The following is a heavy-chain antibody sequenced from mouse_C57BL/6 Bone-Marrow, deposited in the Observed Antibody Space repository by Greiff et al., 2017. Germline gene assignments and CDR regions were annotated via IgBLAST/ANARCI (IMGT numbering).Heavy chain of an antibody. J-gene: IGHJ3*01. CDR2: IDPSDSYT. CDR3: ARPLDSSGYVWFAY. CDR1: GYTFTSYW. D-gene: IGHD3-2*02. Sequence: QVQLQQPGAELVKPGASVKLSCKASGYTFTSYWMQWVEQRPGQGLEWIGEIDPSDSYTNYNQKFKGKATLTVDTSSSTAYMQLSSLTSEDSAVYYCARPLDSSGYVWFAYWGLGTLVTVSA. V-gene: IGHV1-50*01.